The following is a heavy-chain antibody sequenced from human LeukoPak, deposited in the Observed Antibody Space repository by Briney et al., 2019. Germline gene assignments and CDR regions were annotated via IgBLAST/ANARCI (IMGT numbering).Heavy chain of an antibody. Sequence: GGSMRLACAVYGFSVSGYWMTWDSQAPGKGLEWVANIKQDGSEKKYVDSVKGRFTIPRDNAENSLFLQMNSLRVEDTAVYYCAREWQGGIAAAGTRIEGDYWGQGTLVAVSS. CDR1: GFSVSGYW. V-gene: IGHV3-7*01. CDR2: IKQDGSEK. J-gene: IGHJ4*02. CDR3: AREWQGGIAAAGTRIEGDY. D-gene: IGHD6-13*01.